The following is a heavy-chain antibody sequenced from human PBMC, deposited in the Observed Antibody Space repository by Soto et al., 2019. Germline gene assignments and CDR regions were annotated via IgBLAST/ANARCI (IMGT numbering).Heavy chain of an antibody. CDR1: GFSLSTSGVG. D-gene: IGHD1-26*01. CDR3: AHRRSYSGSYYFDY. J-gene: IGHJ4*02. V-gene: IGHV2-5*02. CDR2: IYWDDDN. Sequence: SGPTLVNPTQTLTLTCTFSGFSLSTSGVGGGWIRQPPGKALECVALIYWDDDNRYIPSLKSRLTITKDTSKNQVVLTMTNMDPVDTATYYCAHRRSYSGSYYFDYWGQGTLVTVSS.